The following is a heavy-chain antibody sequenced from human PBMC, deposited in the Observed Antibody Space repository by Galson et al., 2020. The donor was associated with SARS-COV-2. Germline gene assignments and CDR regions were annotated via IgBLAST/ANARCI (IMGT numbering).Heavy chain of an antibody. D-gene: IGHD1-1*01. J-gene: IGHJ6*02. CDR1: GFTFSSYA. V-gene: IGHV3-30*04. Sequence: GGSLRLSCAASGFTFSSYAMHWVRQAPGKGLEWVAVISYDGSNKYYADSVKGRFTISRDNSKNTLYLQMNSLRAEDTAVYYRARDWNDVLFVEDYYGMDVWGQGTTVTVSS. CDR3: ARDWNDVLFVEDYYGMDV. CDR2: ISYDGSNK.